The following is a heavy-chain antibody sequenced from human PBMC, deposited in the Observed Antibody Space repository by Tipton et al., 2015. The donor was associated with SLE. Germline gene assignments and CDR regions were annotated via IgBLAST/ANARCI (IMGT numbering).Heavy chain of an antibody. V-gene: IGHV4-61*10. D-gene: IGHD6-19*01. CDR2: IYYSGST. CDR1: GDSISSGSYY. CDR3: ARGSGWPHWYFDL. Sequence: TLSLTCTVSGDSISSGSYYWSWIRQPAGKGLEWIGYIYYSGSTNYNPSLKSRVTISVDTSKDQFSLKLSSVTAAATAVYSCARGSGWPHWYFDLWGRGTLVPVPS. J-gene: IGHJ2*01.